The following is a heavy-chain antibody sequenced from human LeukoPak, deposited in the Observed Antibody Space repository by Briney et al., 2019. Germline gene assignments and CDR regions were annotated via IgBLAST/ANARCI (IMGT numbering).Heavy chain of an antibody. J-gene: IGHJ5*02. V-gene: IGHV1-2*02. Sequence: ASVKVSCKASGYTFTDYYINWVRQAPGQGLEWIGWINPNSGDTNYAQKFQDRVTMTRGTSISTAYIELNFLRSDDTVVFYCARGDYYGSPKVVAAWGQGTLVTVSS. CDR3: ARGDYYGSPKVVAA. CDR2: INPNSGDT. D-gene: IGHD3-10*01. CDR1: GYTFTDYY.